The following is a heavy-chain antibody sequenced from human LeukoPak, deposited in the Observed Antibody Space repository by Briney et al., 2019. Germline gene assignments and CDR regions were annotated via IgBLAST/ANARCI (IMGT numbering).Heavy chain of an antibody. D-gene: IGHD2-2*01. J-gene: IGHJ4*02. CDR1: GGSISSGDYY. CDR3: ATLIVVVPAAKGYYFDY. Sequence: SETLSLTCTVSGGSISSGDYYWSWIRQPPGKGLEWIGYIYYSGSTYYNPSLKSRVTISVDTSKNQFSLKLSSVTAADTAVYYCATLIVVVPAAKGYYFDYWGQGTLVTVSS. CDR2: IYYSGST. V-gene: IGHV4-30-4*08.